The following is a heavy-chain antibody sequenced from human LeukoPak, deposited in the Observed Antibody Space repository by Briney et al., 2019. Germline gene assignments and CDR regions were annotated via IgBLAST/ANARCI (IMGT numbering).Heavy chain of an antibody. Sequence: GGSLRLSCEASGFTFTTYSMTWVRQAPGKGLEWVSIISSGSSAIFSADALKGRFTISRDDAKNTLYLQMNSLRAEDTAVYYCVKDRDGYSYVIKTYFDSWGQGTLLTVSS. CDR2: ISSGSSAI. CDR3: VKDRDGYSYVIKTYFDS. D-gene: IGHD5-18*01. CDR1: GFTFTTYS. J-gene: IGHJ4*02. V-gene: IGHV3-21*01.